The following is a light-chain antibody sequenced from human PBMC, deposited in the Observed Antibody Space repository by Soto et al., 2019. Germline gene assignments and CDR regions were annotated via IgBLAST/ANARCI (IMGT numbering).Light chain of an antibody. CDR1: QSVSNNY. CDR2: GAS. CDR3: QKYGSSPPIT. V-gene: IGKV3-20*01. Sequence: ESVLTQSPGTLSLSPGERATLSCRASQSVSNNYLAWYQQKPGQAPRLLIYGASSRATRIPYRFTGSGSGTDFPLTIARLEPEDYDVYSCQKYGSSPPITFGQGTRLEIK. J-gene: IGKJ5*01.